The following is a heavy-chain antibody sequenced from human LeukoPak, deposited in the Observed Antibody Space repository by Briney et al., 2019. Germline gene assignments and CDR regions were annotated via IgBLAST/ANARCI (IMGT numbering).Heavy chain of an antibody. Sequence: PSETLSLTCAVSGHSISSGYYWGWIRQPPGKGLEWIGSIYHSGSTYYNPSLKSRVTISVDTSKNQFSLKLSSVTAADTAVYYCARRAYCGGDSYSPFDYWGQGTLVTVSS. CDR1: GHSISSGYY. V-gene: IGHV4-38-2*01. CDR2: IYHSGST. J-gene: IGHJ4*02. CDR3: ARRAYCGGDSYSPFDY. D-gene: IGHD2-21*01.